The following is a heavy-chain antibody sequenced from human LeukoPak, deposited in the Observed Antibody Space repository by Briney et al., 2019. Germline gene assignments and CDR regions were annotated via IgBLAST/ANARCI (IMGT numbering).Heavy chain of an antibody. Sequence: GASVKVSCKASGGTFSSYAISWVRQAPGQGLEWMGRIIPILGIANYAQKFQGRVTITADKSTSTAYMELSSLRSEDTAVYYCARDLRSSSGYIPPFDLWGRGTLVTVSS. J-gene: IGHJ2*01. CDR3: ARDLRSSSGYIPPFDL. CDR2: IIPILGIA. CDR1: GGTFSSYA. V-gene: IGHV1-69*04. D-gene: IGHD6-19*01.